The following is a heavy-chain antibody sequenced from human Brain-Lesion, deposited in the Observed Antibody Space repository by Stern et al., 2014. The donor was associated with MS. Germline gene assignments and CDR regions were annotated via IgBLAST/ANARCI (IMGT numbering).Heavy chain of an antibody. V-gene: IGHV4-30-2*01. J-gene: IGHJ5*02. Sequence: QVQLQESGSGLVKPSQTLSLTRSVSGYSITSAAFSWTWIRQAPGKGLEWIGNMYYGGSPLCHPSLRGRVNIYVVTPKNRVPLRLNSVTAADTAVYYCARGRSRVHPPLDPWGQGTLVTVSS. CDR2: MYYGGSP. CDR1: GYSITSAAFS. CDR3: ARGRSRVHPPLDP. D-gene: IGHD2-2*01.